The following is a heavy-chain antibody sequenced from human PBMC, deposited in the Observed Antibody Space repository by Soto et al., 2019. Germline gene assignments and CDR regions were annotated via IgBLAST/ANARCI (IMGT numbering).Heavy chain of an antibody. J-gene: IGHJ5*02. CDR2: INHSGNT. Sequence: SETLSLTCAAYGASLSDNCCNWLRQPPGKGLEWIGEINHSGNTNYNPSLRSRVTISIDTSKNQLSLNLRSVSAADTAVYYCAKDGCPWGGCYSESWGQGTLVTVSS. D-gene: IGHD2-15*01. V-gene: IGHV4-34*01. CDR3: AKDGCPWGGCYSES. CDR1: GASLSDNC.